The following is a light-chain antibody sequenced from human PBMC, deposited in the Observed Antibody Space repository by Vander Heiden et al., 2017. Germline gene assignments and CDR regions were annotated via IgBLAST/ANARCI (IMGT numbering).Light chain of an antibody. J-gene: IGKJ4*01. CDR2: DAS. Sequence: EIVLTQSPATLSLSPGERATLSCRASQSVSSSLAWYQQKPGQAPRLLIFDASNRATGIPARFSGSGSGTDFTLTISSLEPEDFAVYYCQQRSNWPITFSAGTKVEIK. V-gene: IGKV3-11*01. CDR3: QQRSNWPIT. CDR1: QSVSSS.